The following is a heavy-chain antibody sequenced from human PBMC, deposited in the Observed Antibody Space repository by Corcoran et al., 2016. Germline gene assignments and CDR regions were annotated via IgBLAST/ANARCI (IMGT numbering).Heavy chain of an antibody. CDR2: ISSSSSTI. Sequence: EVQLVESGGGLVQPGGSLRLSCAASGFTFSSYSMNWVRQAPGKGLEWVSYISSSSSTIYYADSVKGRFTISRDNAKNSLYLQMNSLRAEDTAVYYCAREITGTTVDQYYLDYWGQGTLVTVSS. V-gene: IGHV3-48*04. J-gene: IGHJ4*02. CDR1: GFTFSSYS. D-gene: IGHD1-20*01. CDR3: AREITGTTVDQYYLDY.